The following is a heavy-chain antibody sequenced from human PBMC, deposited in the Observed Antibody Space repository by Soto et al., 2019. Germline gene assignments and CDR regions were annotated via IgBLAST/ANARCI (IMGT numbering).Heavy chain of an antibody. V-gene: IGHV3-11*06. CDR1: GFTFSDYY. Sequence: GGSLRLSCAASGFTFSDYYMSWIRQAPGKGLEWVSYISSSSSDTNYADSVRGRFTISRDNAKNSLYLQMNGLRAEDTAVYYCVRDIARVGDTYYCDYWGQGTLVTVSS. CDR3: VRDIARVGDTYYCDY. CDR2: ISSSSSDT. J-gene: IGHJ4*02. D-gene: IGHD1-26*01.